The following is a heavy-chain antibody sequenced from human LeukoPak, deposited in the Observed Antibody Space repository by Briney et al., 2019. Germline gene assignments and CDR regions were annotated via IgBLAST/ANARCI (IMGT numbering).Heavy chain of an antibody. V-gene: IGHV3-48*03. J-gene: IGHJ3*02. CDR2: ISSSGSTI. CDR3: ASFIRGAFDI. CDR1: GFTFSSYE. D-gene: IGHD3-10*01. Sequence: GGSLRLSCAASGFTFSSYEMNWVRQAPGKGLEWVSYISSSGSTIYYADSVKGRFTISRDNAKNSLYLQMNSLRAEDTALYYCASFIRGAFDIWGQGTMVTVSS.